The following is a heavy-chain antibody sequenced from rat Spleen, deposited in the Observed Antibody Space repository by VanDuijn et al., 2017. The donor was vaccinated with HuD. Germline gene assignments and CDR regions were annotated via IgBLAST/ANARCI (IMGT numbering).Heavy chain of an antibody. CDR1: GFTFNNYW. D-gene: IGHD1-6*01. CDR3: TREITY. Sequence: EVQLVESGGGLVQPGRSLKLSCVASGFTFNNYWMTWIRPAPGKGLEWVATSTNTGGSTYAPDSVKGRFTISRDNAKSILDLQMNSLRSEDTATYYCTREITYWGQGTLVTVSS. J-gene: IGHJ3*01. CDR2: STNTGGST. V-gene: IGHV5-31*01.